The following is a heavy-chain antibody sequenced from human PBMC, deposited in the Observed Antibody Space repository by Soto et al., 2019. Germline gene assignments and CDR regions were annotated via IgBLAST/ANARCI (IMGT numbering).Heavy chain of an antibody. Sequence: QEQLVESGGGVVQPGRSLRLSCEGSGYTFSSNAMHWVRQAPGKGLEWVAVISYDGSNKYYTDSVKGRFTISRDNSKNTLYLQMNSLRLEDTAVYRCAGVRGGDYYYYYAMDVWGQGTTVTVSS. CDR1: GYTFSSNA. V-gene: IGHV3-30-3*01. D-gene: IGHD3-10*01. CDR3: AGVRGGDYYYYYAMDV. J-gene: IGHJ6*02. CDR2: ISYDGSNK.